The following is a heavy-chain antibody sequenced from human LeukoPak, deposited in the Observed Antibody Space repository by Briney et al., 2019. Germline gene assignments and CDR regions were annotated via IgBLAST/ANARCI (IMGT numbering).Heavy chain of an antibody. CDR1: GFTFSSYG. Sequence: GGSLRLSCAASGFTFSSYGMHWVRQAPGKGLEWVAFIRYDGSNKYYADSVRARFTLSRDNSKNTMYLQMNTLRAEDTAVYYCATGYSSGWYGRLDYWGQGTLVTVSS. J-gene: IGHJ4*02. V-gene: IGHV3-30*02. CDR2: IRYDGSNK. D-gene: IGHD6-19*01. CDR3: ATGYSSGWYGRLDY.